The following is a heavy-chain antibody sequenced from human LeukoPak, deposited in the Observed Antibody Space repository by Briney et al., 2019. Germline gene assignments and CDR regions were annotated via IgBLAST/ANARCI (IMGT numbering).Heavy chain of an antibody. D-gene: IGHD3-22*01. CDR3: ARIPTYYYDSSGYYDY. CDR2: INPNSGST. J-gene: IGHJ4*02. CDR1: GYTFTGYY. V-gene: IGHV1-2*02. Sequence: ASVKVSCKASGYTFTGYYMHWVRQAPGQGLEWMGWINPNSGSTNYAQKFQGRVTMTRDTSISTAYMELSRLRSDDTAVYYCARIPTYYYDSSGYYDYWGQGTLVTVSS.